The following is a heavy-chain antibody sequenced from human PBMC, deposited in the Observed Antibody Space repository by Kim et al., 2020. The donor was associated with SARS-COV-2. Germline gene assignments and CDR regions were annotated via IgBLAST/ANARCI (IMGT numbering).Heavy chain of an antibody. V-gene: IGHV3-23*01. CDR3: AKEVQRITMVRGVRWFDP. J-gene: IGHJ5*02. Sequence: VKVRFTISRDNSKNTLYLQMNSLRAEDTAVYYCAKEVQRITMVRGVRWFDPWGQGTLVTVSS. D-gene: IGHD3-10*01.